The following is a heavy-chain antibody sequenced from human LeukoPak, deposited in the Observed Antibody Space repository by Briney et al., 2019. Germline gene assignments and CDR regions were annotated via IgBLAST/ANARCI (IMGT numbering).Heavy chain of an antibody. CDR3: ARGRIAAAGMGFDP. Sequence: ASVKVSCKASGYSFTGYYMHWVRQAPGQGLEWMGWISPNSGSTNYAQKFQGRVTMTRDTSISTAYMELSRVRSGDTAVYFCARGRIAAAGMGFDPWGQGTLVTVSS. V-gene: IGHV1-2*02. CDR1: GYSFTGYY. CDR2: ISPNSGST. J-gene: IGHJ5*02. D-gene: IGHD6-13*01.